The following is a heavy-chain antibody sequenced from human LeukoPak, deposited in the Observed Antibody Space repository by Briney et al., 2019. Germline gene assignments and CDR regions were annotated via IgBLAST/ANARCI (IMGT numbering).Heavy chain of an antibody. D-gene: IGHD5-12*01. CDR3: ARARIDFDAFDI. J-gene: IGHJ3*02. Sequence: GGSLRLSCAASGFTFSSYAMHWVRQAPGKGLEWVAVISYDGSNKYYADSVKGRFTISRDNSKNTLYQQMNSLRAEDTAVYYCARARIDFDAFDIWGQGTMVTVSS. CDR1: GFTFSSYA. V-gene: IGHV3-30-3*01. CDR2: ISYDGSNK.